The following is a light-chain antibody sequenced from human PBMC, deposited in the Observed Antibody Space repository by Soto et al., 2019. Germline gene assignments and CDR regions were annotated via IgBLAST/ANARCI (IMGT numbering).Light chain of an antibody. Sequence: DIQMTQSPSSLSASVGDRVTITSQASQEINNYLNRYQQPPGKAPKLLIYDASNLETGVPSRFSGSGSGTHFTFTISNLQPEDIATYYCQQYDNLPPTWTFGQGTKVEIE. CDR1: QEINNY. V-gene: IGKV1-33*01. CDR3: QQYDNLPPTWT. J-gene: IGKJ1*01. CDR2: DAS.